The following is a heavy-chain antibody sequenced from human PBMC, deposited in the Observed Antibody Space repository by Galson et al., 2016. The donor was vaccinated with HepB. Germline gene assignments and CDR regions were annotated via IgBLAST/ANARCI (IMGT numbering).Heavy chain of an antibody. D-gene: IGHD3/OR15-3a*01. CDR2: IRNKRDGGTA. V-gene: IGHV3-15*05. Sequence: SLRLSCAVSGLSVSDAWMTWVRQAPGKGLEWVGNIRNKRDGGTADYGAPVKGRSTISRDDSKNTLYLQMSSRKTDDTAVYFCTTWDWGLDCWGQGALVTVSS. J-gene: IGHJ4*02. CDR1: GLSVSDAW. CDR3: TTWDWGLDC.